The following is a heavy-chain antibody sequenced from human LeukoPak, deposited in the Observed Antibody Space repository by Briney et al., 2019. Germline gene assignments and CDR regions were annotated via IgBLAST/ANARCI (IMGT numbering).Heavy chain of an antibody. CDR2: IIPVFETP. Sequence: SVKVSCKASGGTFSNYAISWVRQAPGHGLEWMGGIIPVFETPSYAQKFQGRVTITADESTTTAYMELSSLRSDDTAVYFCATRMPGSQSDNWGQGTLVTVSS. CDR3: ATRMPGSQSDN. CDR1: GGTFSNYA. D-gene: IGHD3-10*01. J-gene: IGHJ4*02. V-gene: IGHV1-69*13.